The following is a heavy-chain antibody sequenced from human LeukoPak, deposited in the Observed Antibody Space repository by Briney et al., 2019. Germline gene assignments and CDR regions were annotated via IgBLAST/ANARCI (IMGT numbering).Heavy chain of an antibody. CDR3: ARDGSRFLEWLLRFDP. D-gene: IGHD3-3*01. CDR1: GYTFTNYG. J-gene: IGHJ5*02. CDR2: ISAYNGNT. Sequence: ASVKVSCKASGYTFTNYGISWVRQAPGQGLEWMGWISAYNGNTNYAQKLQGRVTMTTDTSTSTAYMELRSLRSDDTAVYYCARDGSRFLEWLLRFDPWGQGTLVTVSS. V-gene: IGHV1-18*01.